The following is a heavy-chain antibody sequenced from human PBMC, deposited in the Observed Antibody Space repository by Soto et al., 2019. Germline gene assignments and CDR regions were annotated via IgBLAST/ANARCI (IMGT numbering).Heavy chain of an antibody. CDR3: ARAAHTYYYDSSGYYLSGQYYFDY. CDR2: INHSGST. CDR1: GGSSSGYY. V-gene: IGHV4-34*01. Sequence: SGTLTLTCAVSGGSSSGYYWCWVRQPPGRGLEWSGEINHSGSTNYNPSLKSRVTISVDTSKNQFSLKLSSVTAADTAVYYCARAAHTYYYDSSGYYLSGQYYFDYWGQGTLVTVSS. J-gene: IGHJ4*02. D-gene: IGHD3-22*01.